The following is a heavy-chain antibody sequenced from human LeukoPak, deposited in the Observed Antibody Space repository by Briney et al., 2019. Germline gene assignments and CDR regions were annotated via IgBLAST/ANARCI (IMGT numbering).Heavy chain of an antibody. V-gene: IGHV3-48*02. CDR3: ARAMRSGYDY. CDR1: GFTFSSYS. J-gene: IGHJ4*02. CDR2: ISSSDAI. Sequence: QPGGSLRLSCAASGFTFSSYSMNWVRQAPGKELEWLSYISSSDAIYYADSVKGRFTISRDNAKNSLYLEMNSLRDEDTAVYYCARAMRSGYDYWGQGTLVTVSS. D-gene: IGHD5-12*01.